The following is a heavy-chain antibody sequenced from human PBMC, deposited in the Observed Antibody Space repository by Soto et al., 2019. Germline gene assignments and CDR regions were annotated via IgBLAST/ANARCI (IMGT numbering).Heavy chain of an antibody. J-gene: IGHJ4*02. CDR3: AKASGWPYYFDY. CDR2: ISGSGGNT. D-gene: IGHD6-19*01. CDR1: GFTFSSYA. V-gene: IGHV3-23*01. Sequence: GGSLRLSCAASGFTFSSYAMSWVRQASGKGLEWVSTISGSGGNTYYADSVKGRFTISRDNSKNTLYLQMNSLRAEDTAVYYCAKASGWPYYFDYWGQGTLVTVSS.